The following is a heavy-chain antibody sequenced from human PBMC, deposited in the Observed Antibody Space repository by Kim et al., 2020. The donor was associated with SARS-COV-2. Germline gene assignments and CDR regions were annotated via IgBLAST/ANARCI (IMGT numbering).Heavy chain of an antibody. Sequence: SETLSLTCTVSGGSISSGSYYWSWIRQPAGKGLEWIGRIYTSGSTNYNPSLKSRVTISVDTSKNQFSLKLSSVTAADTAVYYCARVADSDPKYKNSLAGWEYFDYWGQGTLVTVSS. J-gene: IGHJ4*02. V-gene: IGHV4-61*02. D-gene: IGHD3-16*01. CDR2: IYTSGST. CDR3: ARVADSDPKYKNSLAGWEYFDY. CDR1: GGSISSGSYY.